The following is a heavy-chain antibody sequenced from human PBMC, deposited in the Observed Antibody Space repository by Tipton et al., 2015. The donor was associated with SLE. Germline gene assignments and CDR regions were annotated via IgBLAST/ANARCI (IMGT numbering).Heavy chain of an antibody. V-gene: IGHV1-2*06. J-gene: IGHJ4*02. Sequence: QSGPEVKKPGASVKVSCKASGYTFTGYYMHWVRQAPGQGLEWMGRINPNSGGTNYAQKLQGRVTMTTDTSTSTAYMELRSLRSDDTAVYYCARAAPGVGQLADYWGQGTLVTVSS. CDR3: ARAAPGVGQLADY. CDR2: INPNSGGT. CDR1: GYTFTGYY. D-gene: IGHD6-6*01.